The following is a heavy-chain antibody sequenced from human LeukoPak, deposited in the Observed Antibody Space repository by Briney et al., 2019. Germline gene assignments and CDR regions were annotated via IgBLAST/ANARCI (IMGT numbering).Heavy chain of an antibody. CDR3: ARESGWYSTWIDY. D-gene: IGHD6-19*01. V-gene: IGHV1-69*01. CDR2: IIPIFGTA. CDR1: GFTFSSYA. Sequence: GGSLRLSCAASGFTFSSYAISWVRQAPGQGLEWMGGIIPIFGTANYAQKFQGRVTITADESTSTAYMELSSLRSEDTAVYYCARESGWYSTWIDYWGQGTLVTVSS. J-gene: IGHJ4*02.